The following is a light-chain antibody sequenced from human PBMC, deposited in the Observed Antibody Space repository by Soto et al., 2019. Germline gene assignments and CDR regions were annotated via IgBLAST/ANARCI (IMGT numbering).Light chain of an antibody. Sequence: DFQLSHSPSTLSASVEDRVTITCRSSPNIDSWLAWYQQKPGKAPKLLIYDASILTSGAPSSFSGSGSGTEFTLTISSLQPDDFATYYCQQYKSYSSITFGQGTRLEIK. CDR2: DAS. CDR3: QQYKSYSSIT. CDR1: PNIDSW. J-gene: IGKJ5*01. V-gene: IGKV1-5*01.